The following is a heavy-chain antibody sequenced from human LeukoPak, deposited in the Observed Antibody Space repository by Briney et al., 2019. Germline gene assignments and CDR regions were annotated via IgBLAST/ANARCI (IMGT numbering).Heavy chain of an antibody. D-gene: IGHD2-15*01. CDR1: GFTFSSYW. V-gene: IGHV3-7*03. J-gene: IGHJ6*03. CDR3: AKDTTAWWYHRAYMNV. Sequence: GGSLRLSCAASGFTFSSYWMRWVRQAPGKGLEWVANIDQGGSDKYYVDSVKGRFTISKDNSENRLSLQMDSLRAEDTAVYFCAKDTTAWWYHRAYMNVWGKGTTVTVSS. CDR2: IDQGGSDK.